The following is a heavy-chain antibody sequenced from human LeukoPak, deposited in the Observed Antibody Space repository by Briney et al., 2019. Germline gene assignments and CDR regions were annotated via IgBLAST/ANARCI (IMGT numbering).Heavy chain of an antibody. Sequence: PSETLSLTCAVYGGSFSGYYWSWIRQPPGKGLEWIGEINHSGSTNYNPSLKSRVTISVGTSKNQFSLKLSSVTAADTAVYYCARSRGYSSGWYGDYWGQGTLVTVSS. J-gene: IGHJ4*02. V-gene: IGHV4-34*01. D-gene: IGHD6-19*01. CDR2: INHSGST. CDR1: GGSFSGYY. CDR3: ARSRGYSSGWYGDY.